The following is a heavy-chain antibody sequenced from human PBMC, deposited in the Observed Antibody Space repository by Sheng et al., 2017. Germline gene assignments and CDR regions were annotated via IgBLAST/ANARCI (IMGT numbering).Heavy chain of an antibody. CDR2: IRNKANSYTA. CDR1: GFTLSDYY. CDR3: TRGPTCSGGHCPLLHFYYFDY. V-gene: IGHV3-72*01. Sequence: EVQLVESGGGLVQPGGSLRLSCAASGFTLSDYYMDWVRQAPGKGLEWVGRIRNKANSYTAEYAASVKGRFTISRDDSKSSLYLQMNSLKTEDTAVYYCTRGPTCSGGHCPLLHFYYFDYWGQGALVTVSS. D-gene: IGHD2-15*01. J-gene: IGHJ4*02.